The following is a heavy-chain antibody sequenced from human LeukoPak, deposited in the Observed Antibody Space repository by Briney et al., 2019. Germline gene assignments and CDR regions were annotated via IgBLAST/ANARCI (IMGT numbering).Heavy chain of an antibody. V-gene: IGHV4-34*01. D-gene: IGHD3-22*01. J-gene: IGHJ4*02. CDR1: GGSFSGYY. CDR2: INHSGST. CDR3: ARAYDSSGYNPYYFDY. Sequence: SETLSLTCAVYGGSFSGYYWSWIRQPPGKGLEWIGEINHSGSTNYNPSLKSRVTMSVDTSKNQFSLKLSSVTAADTAVYYCARAYDSSGYNPYYFDYWGQGTLVTVSS.